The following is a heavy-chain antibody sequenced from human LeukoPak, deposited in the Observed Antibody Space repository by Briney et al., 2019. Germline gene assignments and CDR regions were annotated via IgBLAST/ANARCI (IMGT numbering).Heavy chain of an antibody. J-gene: IGHJ4*02. Sequence: ASVKVSCKASGYTFTGYYMHWVRQAPGQGLEWMGRINPNSGGTNYAQKFQGRVTMTRDTSISTDYMELSRLRSDDTAVYYCARVGYSYGYDFDYWGQGTLVTVSS. CDR2: INPNSGGT. D-gene: IGHD5-18*01. V-gene: IGHV1-2*06. CDR3: ARVGYSYGYDFDY. CDR1: GYTFTGYY.